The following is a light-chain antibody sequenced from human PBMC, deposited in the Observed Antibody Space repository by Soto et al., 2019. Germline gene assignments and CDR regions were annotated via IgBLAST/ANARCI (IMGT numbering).Light chain of an antibody. J-gene: IGKJ3*01. CDR3: QQSSNWPL. CDR2: DAS. Sequence: EIVLTQSPATMYLSPGERATLSCRASQSVSSYLAWYQQKPGQAPRLLIYDASNRATGIPARFSGSGSGTDFTLTISSLEPEDFAVYYCQQSSNWPLFGPGTKVDIK. V-gene: IGKV3-11*01. CDR1: QSVSSY.